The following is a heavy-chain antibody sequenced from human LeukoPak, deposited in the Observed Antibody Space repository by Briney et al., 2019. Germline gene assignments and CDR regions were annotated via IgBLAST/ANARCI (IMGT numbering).Heavy chain of an antibody. Sequence: PGGSLRLSCAASGFTFSNYAMHWVRQAPGKGLEWVAVISYDGTNKYYAGSVKGRFTISRDNSKNTLYLQMNSLRAEDTAVFYCVRTDCSGGSCYPNFDYWGQGTLVTVSS. CDR3: VRTDCSGGSCYPNFDY. D-gene: IGHD2-15*01. V-gene: IGHV3-30*01. J-gene: IGHJ4*02. CDR2: ISYDGTNK. CDR1: GFTFSNYA.